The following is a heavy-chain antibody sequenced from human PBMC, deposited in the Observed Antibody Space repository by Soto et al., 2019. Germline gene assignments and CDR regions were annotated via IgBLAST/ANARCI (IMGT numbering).Heavy chain of an antibody. CDR1: GSTFSSYA. D-gene: IGHD3-10*01. Sequence: HPGGSLRLSCSASGSTFSSYAMHWVRQAPGKGLEYVSAISSNGGSTYYADSVKGRFTISRDNSKNTLYLQMSSLRAEDTAVYYCVKDTIMVRGRSYYYGMDVWGQGTTVTVSS. V-gene: IGHV3-64D*08. J-gene: IGHJ6*02. CDR3: VKDTIMVRGRSYYYGMDV. CDR2: ISSNGGST.